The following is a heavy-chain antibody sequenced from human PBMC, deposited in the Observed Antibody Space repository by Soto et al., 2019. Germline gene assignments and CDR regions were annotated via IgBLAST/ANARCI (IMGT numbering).Heavy chain of an antibody. D-gene: IGHD4-17*01. CDR2: IWYDGSNK. J-gene: IGHJ6*02. Sequence: QVQLVESGGGVIQPGRSLRLSYAAFGFTFSSYGMHWVRQAPGKGLAWVAVIWYDGSNKYYADSVKGRFTISRDNSKNTLYLQMNSLRAEDTAVYYCARADTVTGVRVVDVWGQGTTVTVSS. CDR1: GFTFSSYG. CDR3: ARADTVTGVRVVDV. V-gene: IGHV3-33*01.